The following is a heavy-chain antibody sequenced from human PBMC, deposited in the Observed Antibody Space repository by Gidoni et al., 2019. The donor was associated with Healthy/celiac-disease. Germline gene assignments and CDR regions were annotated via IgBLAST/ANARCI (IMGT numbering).Heavy chain of an antibody. V-gene: IGHV4-34*01. D-gene: IGHD3-22*01. J-gene: IGHJ5*02. Sequence: QVQLQQWGAGLLKPSETLSLTCAVYGGSFSGYYWSWIRQPPGKGLEWIGEINHSGSTNYNPSLKSRVTISVDTSKNQFSLKLSSVTAADTAVYYCARGEDYYDSSGYGGFDPWGQGTLVTVSS. CDR1: GGSFSGYY. CDR2: INHSGST. CDR3: ARGEDYYDSSGYGGFDP.